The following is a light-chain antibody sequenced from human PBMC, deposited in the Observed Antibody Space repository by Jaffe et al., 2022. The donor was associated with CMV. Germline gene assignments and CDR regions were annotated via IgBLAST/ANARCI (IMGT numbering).Light chain of an antibody. J-gene: IGLJ3*02. V-gene: IGLV1-47*01. Sequence: QSVLTQPPSASGTPGQRVTISCAGSSSNIGSNYVYWYQQLPGTAPKVFIYRNDQRPSGVPDRFSGSKSGTSASLAISGLRSEDEADYYCAAWDDSLSALVFGGGTKLTVL. CDR2: RND. CDR3: AAWDDSLSALV. CDR1: SSNIGSNY.